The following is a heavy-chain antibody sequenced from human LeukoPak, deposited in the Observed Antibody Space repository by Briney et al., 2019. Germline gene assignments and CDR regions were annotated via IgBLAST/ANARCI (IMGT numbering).Heavy chain of an antibody. J-gene: IGHJ4*02. CDR1: GYTFTSYA. Sequence: ASVKVSCKASGYTFTSYATTWVRQAPGQGLEWMGWISASKGNTNYAQKLQGRVTMTTDTSTTTAYMELRSLRSDDTAVYYCARVRLDNTMNFDYWGQGTLVTVSS. D-gene: IGHD3-22*01. CDR2: ISASKGNT. V-gene: IGHV1-18*01. CDR3: ARVRLDNTMNFDY.